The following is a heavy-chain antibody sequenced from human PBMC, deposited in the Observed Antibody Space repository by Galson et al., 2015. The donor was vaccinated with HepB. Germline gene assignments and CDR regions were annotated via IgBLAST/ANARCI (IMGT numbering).Heavy chain of an antibody. CDR3: ARHETTMIILPYGAFDI. CDR1: GYSFTSYW. D-gene: IGHD3-22*01. J-gene: IGHJ3*02. CDR2: IYPGDSDT. Sequence: QSGAEVKKPGESLRISCKGSGYSFTSYWIAWVRQMPGKGLEWMGTIYPGDSDTKYSPSFEGQVTISADRSISTAYMQWSSLEASDTAMYYCARHETTMIILPYGAFDIWGQGTMVTVSS. V-gene: IGHV5-51*01.